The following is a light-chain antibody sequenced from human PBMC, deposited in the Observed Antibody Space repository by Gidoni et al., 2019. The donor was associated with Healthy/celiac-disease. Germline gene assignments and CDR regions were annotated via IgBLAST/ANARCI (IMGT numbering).Light chain of an antibody. V-gene: IGKV3-15*01. CDR3: QQYNNWPPLT. J-gene: IGKJ4*01. CDR1: QSVSSN. Sequence: EIVMTQSPATLSVSPGERATLSCRASQSVSSNLAWYQQKPGQAPRLLIYGASTRATGIPARLSGSGSGTEFTLTISSLQSEDFAVYYCQQYNNWPPLTFGGGTKVESK. CDR2: GAS.